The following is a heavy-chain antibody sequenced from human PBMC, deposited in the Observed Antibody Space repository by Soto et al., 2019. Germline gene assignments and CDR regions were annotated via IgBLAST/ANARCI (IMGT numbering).Heavy chain of an antibody. J-gene: IGHJ5*02. D-gene: IGHD4-17*01. Sequence: QVQLQESGPGLVKPSQTLFLTCTVSGGSISSGGDYWSWIRQHPGKSLEWLGYIYYSGSTYYNPSLKSRVTITVDTSKNQFSLKLSSVTAADTAVYYCARALATVTTHNWFDPWGQGTLVTVSS. CDR2: IYYSGST. V-gene: IGHV4-31*03. CDR1: GGSISSGGDY. CDR3: ARALATVTTHNWFDP.